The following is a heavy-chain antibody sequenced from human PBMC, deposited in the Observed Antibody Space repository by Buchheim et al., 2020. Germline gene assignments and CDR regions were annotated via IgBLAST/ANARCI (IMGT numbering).Heavy chain of an antibody. V-gene: IGHV3-30-3*01. J-gene: IGHJ4*02. CDR1: GFTFSSYA. Sequence: QVQLVESGGGVVQPGRSLRLSCAASGFTFSSYAMHWVRQAPGKGLEWVAVISYDGSNKYYAESVKGRFTISRDNSKKTMYLQMNRLRAEDTAVYYCARRAMDYGSGSYYSYYFDYWGQGTL. D-gene: IGHD3-10*01. CDR2: ISYDGSNK. CDR3: ARRAMDYGSGSYYSYYFDY.